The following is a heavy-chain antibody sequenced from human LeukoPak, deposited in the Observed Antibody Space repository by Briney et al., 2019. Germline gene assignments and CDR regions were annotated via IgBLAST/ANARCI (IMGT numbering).Heavy chain of an antibody. CDR2: ITTYNGNT. D-gene: IGHD6-6*01. Sequence: ASVKVSCKASGYTFMSYGISWVRQAPGQGLEWMGWITTYNGNTNYAQKLQGRVTMTTDTSTSTAYMELRSLRSDDTAVYYCARDPPLSSSSSPFDYWGQGTLVTVSS. J-gene: IGHJ4*02. V-gene: IGHV1-18*01. CDR1: GYTFMSYG. CDR3: ARDPPLSSSSSPFDY.